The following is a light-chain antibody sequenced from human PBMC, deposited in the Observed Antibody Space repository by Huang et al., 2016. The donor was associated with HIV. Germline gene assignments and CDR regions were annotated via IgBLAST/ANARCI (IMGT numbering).Light chain of an antibody. V-gene: IGKV3-15*01. CDR3: QQYDNWPLT. CDR1: HRVSSN. Sequence: ERVMTQSPATLSVAPGERVTLSCRASHRVSSNVAWYQQKPGQAPRLLIHGASTRATGIPARFSGSGSGTEFTLAISSLQSEDSGVYFCQQYDNWPLTFGQGTRLEIK. CDR2: GAS. J-gene: IGKJ5*01.